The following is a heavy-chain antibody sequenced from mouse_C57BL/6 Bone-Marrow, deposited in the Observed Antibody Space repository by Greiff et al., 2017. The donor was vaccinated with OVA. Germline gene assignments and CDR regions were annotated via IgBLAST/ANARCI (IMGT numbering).Heavy chain of an antibody. Sequence: EVQLVESGGDLVKPGGSLKLSCAASGFSFSSYGMSWVRQTPDKRLEWVATISSGGSYTYYPDSVKGRFTISRDNSKNTLYLQMSSQKTEDTAVYYGARAPITTVGATEGFDGWGTGTTVTVSS. J-gene: IGHJ1*03. CDR3: ARAPITTVGATEGFDG. CDR1: GFSFSSYG. D-gene: IGHD1-1*01. V-gene: IGHV5-6*01. CDR2: ISSGGSYT.